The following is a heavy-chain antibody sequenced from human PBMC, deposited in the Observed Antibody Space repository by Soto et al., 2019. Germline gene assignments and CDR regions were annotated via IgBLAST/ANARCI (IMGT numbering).Heavy chain of an antibody. CDR1: GGTFSSYA. Sequence: SVKVSCKASGGTFSSYAISWVRQAPGQGLEWMGGIIPIFGTANYAQKFQGRVTITADESTSTAYMELSSLRSEDTAVYYCATKTSGSYSSFDYWGQGTLVTVSS. V-gene: IGHV1-69*13. CDR2: IIPIFGTA. CDR3: ATKTSGSYSSFDY. D-gene: IGHD3-10*01. J-gene: IGHJ4*02.